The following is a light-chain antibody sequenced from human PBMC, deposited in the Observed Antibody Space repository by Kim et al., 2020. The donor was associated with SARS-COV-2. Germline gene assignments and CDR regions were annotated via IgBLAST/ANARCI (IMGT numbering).Light chain of an antibody. CDR1: SSDIGGYNY. J-gene: IGLJ2*01. V-gene: IGLV2-14*03. CDR3: ASYTSRDTKI. CDR2: DVT. Sequence: GQSITISFTGTSSDIGGYNYVSWYQQHPGKAPKLMIYDVTKRPSGVSDRFSGSKSGNTAFLIVSGLQAEDEADYYCASYTSRDTKIFGGGTQLTVL.